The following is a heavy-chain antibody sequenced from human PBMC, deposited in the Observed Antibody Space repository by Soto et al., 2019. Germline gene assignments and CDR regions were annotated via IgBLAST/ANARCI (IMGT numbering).Heavy chain of an antibody. CDR3: ARRGCVKGVCYNSYDM. J-gene: IGHJ3*02. Sequence: QVQLVESGGGVVQPGRSLRLSCAVSGFTFSDFGMHWVRQAPGKGLEWVALIWFHGGNEEYADSVKGRFSISRDNSKNTLYLQMDSLRAEDTAVYYCARRGCVKGVCYNSYDMWGQGTMVTVSS. D-gene: IGHD2-8*01. CDR1: GFTFSDFG. CDR2: IWFHGGNE. V-gene: IGHV3-33*03.